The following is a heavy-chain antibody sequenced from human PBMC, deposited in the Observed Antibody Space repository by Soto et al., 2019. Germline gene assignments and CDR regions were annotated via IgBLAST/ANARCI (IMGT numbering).Heavy chain of an antibody. V-gene: IGHV4-61*01. D-gene: IGHD3-3*01. Sequence: PSETLSLTCTVSGGSVSSGSYYWSWIRRPPGKGLEWIGYIYYSGSTNYNPSLKSRVTISVDTSKNQFSLKLSSVTAADTAEYYWGGVLLFFGVAPQSSRDVGAKGPPVPAPS. CDR1: GGSVSSGSYY. J-gene: IGHJ6*04. CDR2: IYYSGST. CDR3: GGVLLFFGVAPQSSRDV.